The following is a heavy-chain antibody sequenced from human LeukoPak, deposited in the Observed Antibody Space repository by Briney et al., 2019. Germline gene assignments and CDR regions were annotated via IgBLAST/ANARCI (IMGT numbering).Heavy chain of an antibody. CDR3: LGDPPYYFDY. D-gene: IGHD3-16*01. V-gene: IGHV3-23*01. CDR1: GFTFSSDA. Sequence: PGGSLRLSCAASGFTFSSDAMIWVRQAPGKGLEWVSNISGGGDTYYGDFVKGRFTTTRANSKNTLYLQMNSLRAEDTAVYYCLGDPPYYFDYWGQGTLVTVSS. J-gene: IGHJ4*02. CDR2: ISGGGDT.